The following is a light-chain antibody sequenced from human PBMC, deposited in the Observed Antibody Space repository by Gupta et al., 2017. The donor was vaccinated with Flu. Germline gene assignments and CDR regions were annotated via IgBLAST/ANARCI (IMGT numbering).Light chain of an antibody. V-gene: IGKV1-39*01. CDR3: QQSYNTPLT. Sequence: IQLTQSPSSLSVSVGDRVTITCRASQSISSYLNWYQQKPGKAPKLLIYAASSLQSGVPSRFSGSGSGTDFTLTISSLQPEDFATYYCQQSYNTPLTFGGGTKVEIK. CDR2: AAS. J-gene: IGKJ4*01. CDR1: QSISSY.